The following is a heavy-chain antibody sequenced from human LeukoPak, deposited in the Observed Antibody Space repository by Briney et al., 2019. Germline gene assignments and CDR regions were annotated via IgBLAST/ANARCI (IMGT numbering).Heavy chain of an antibody. CDR2: ISGSGGST. D-gene: IGHD3-3*01. CDR3: AKDLDFWSGYYGY. Sequence: PGRSLRLSCAASGFTFSSYAMSWVRQAPGKGLEWGSAISGSGGSTYYADSVKGRFTISRDNSKNTLYRQVNSLRAEDTAVYYCAKDLDFWSGYYGYWGQGTLVTVSS. V-gene: IGHV3-23*01. J-gene: IGHJ4*02. CDR1: GFTFSSYA.